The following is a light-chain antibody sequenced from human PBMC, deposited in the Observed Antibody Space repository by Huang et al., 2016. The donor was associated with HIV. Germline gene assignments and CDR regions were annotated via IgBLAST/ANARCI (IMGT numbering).Light chain of an antibody. V-gene: IGKV1-27*01. Sequence: DIQMTQSPASLSASVGDRVTITCRASQGIRNYVAWYQQKPGEVPRLLISGASTLQSGVPSRFSGSGSGTHFTLTISSLQPEDVATYYCQKYNSAPTFGQGTRLEIK. J-gene: IGKJ5*01. CDR1: QGIRNY. CDR2: GAS. CDR3: QKYNSAPT.